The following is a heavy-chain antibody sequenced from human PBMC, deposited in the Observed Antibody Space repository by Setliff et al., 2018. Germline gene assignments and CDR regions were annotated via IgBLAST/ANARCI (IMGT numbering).Heavy chain of an antibody. Sequence: NPSETLSLTCNVSGGSFSTSSDYWGWIRQPPGKGLEWIGSINYSGRNYYNPSLKSRVTIFADTSKNQFSLLLNSVTAADTALYYCARQKYWSGYYGEGYYYYLDVWGKGTTVTSP. CDR1: GGSFSTSSDY. D-gene: IGHD3-3*01. V-gene: IGHV4-39*01. CDR3: ARQKYWSGYYGEGYYYYLDV. CDR2: INYSGRN. J-gene: IGHJ6*03.